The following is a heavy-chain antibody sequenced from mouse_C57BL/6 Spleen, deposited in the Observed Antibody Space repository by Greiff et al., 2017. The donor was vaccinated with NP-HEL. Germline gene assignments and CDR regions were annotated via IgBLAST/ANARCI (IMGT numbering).Heavy chain of an antibody. CDR2: IRLKSDNYAT. J-gene: IGHJ3*01. D-gene: IGHD2-10*02. V-gene: IGHV6-3*01. CDR1: GFTFSNYW. CDR3: TGLEFAY. Sequence: EVKVEESGGGLVQPGGSMKLSCVASGFTFSNYWMNWVRQSPEKGLEWVAQIRLKSDNYATHYAESVKGRFTISRDDSKSSVYLQMNNLRAEDTGIYYCTGLEFAYWGQGTLVTVSA.